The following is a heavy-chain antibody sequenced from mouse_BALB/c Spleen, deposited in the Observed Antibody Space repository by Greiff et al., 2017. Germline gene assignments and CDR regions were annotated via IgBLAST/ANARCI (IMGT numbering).Heavy chain of an antibody. CDR2: ISSGGSYT. CDR3: ARVNYLYYYAMDY. J-gene: IGHJ4*01. V-gene: IGHV5-9-4*01. CDR1: GFTFSSYA. D-gene: IGHD5-5*01. Sequence: EVQLVESGGGLVKPGGSLKLSCAASGFTFSSYAMSWVRQSPEKRLEWVAEISSGGSYTYYPDTVTGRFTISRDNAKNTLYLEMSSLRSEDTAMYYCARVNYLYYYAMDYWGQGTSVTVSS.